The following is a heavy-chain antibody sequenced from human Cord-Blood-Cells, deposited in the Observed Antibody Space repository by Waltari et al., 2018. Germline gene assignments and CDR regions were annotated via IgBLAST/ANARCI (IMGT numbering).Heavy chain of an antibody. CDR1: GGSFSGYY. Sequence: QVQLQQWGAGLLKPSETLSLTCAVYGGSFSGYYCSWIRQPPGKGLEWIGEINHSGSTNYNPSLKSRVTISVDTSKNQFSLKLSSVTAADTAVYYCARGSSSWYFDYWGQGTLVTVSS. CDR2: INHSGST. CDR3: ARGSSSWYFDY. D-gene: IGHD6-13*01. J-gene: IGHJ4*02. V-gene: IGHV4-34*01.